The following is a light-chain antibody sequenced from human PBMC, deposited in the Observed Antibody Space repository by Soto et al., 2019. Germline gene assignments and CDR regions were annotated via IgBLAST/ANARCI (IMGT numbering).Light chain of an antibody. J-gene: IGKJ1*01. CDR2: GAS. Sequence: IVLSQSPGTLSLSPGERATLSCRASQSVSNNYLAWYQQKPGQAPRLLIYGASNRATGIPDRFSGSGSGTEFTLTISSLQSEDFAMYYCQQYTHWPVWSFGQGTKVDI. V-gene: IGKV3-20*01. CDR3: QQYTHWPVWS. CDR1: QSVSNNY.